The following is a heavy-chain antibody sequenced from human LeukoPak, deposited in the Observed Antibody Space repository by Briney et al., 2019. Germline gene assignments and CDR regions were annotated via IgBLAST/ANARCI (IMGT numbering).Heavy chain of an antibody. CDR1: GFTFSSYG. CDR3: ARDHRGYQLPQLNSYYYMDV. D-gene: IGHD2-2*01. CDR2: IKEDGSEK. Sequence: PGGSLRLSCAASGFTFSSYGMHWVRQAPGKGLEWVANIKEDGSEKYYVDSVKGRFTISYDSAKNSLYLQMNSLRAEDTAMYYCARDHRGYQLPQLNSYYYMDVWGKGTTVTVS. J-gene: IGHJ6*03. V-gene: IGHV3-7*01.